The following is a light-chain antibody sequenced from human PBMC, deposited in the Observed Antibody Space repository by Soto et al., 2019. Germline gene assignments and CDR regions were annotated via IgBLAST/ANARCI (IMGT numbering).Light chain of an antibody. CDR2: AAS. Sequence: DIQLTQSPSFLSASVGDRVTITCRASQGISSYLAWYQQKPGKAPNRLIYAASTLQSGVPSRFSGSGSGTEFTLTISSLQPEDFAIYYCQQLDSYPITFGKGTRLEIK. J-gene: IGKJ5*01. CDR3: QQLDSYPIT. CDR1: QGISSY. V-gene: IGKV1-9*01.